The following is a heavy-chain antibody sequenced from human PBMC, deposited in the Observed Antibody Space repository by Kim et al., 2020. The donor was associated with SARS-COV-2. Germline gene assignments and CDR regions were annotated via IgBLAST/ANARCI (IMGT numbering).Heavy chain of an antibody. Sequence: ASVKVSCKASGYTFTSYGISWVRQAPGQGLEWMGRISAYNGNTNYAQKLQGRVTMTTDTSTSTAYMELRSLRSDDTAVYYCARHDYGDYSPTYYFDYWGQGTLVTVSS. CDR3: ARHDYGDYSPTYYFDY. J-gene: IGHJ4*02. D-gene: IGHD4-17*01. CDR1: GYTFTSYG. CDR2: ISAYNGNT. V-gene: IGHV1-18*01.